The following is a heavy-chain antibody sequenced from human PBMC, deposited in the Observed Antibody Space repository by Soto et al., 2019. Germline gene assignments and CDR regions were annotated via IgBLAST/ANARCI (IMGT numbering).Heavy chain of an antibody. CDR3: ARDHSPYCSSTSCQYGMDV. J-gene: IGHJ6*02. CDR2: IYYSGST. CDR1: GGSVSSGSYY. Sequence: QVQLQESGPGLVKPSETPSLTCTVSGGSVSSGSYYWSWIRQPPGKGLEWIGYIYYSGSTNYNPSLKSRVTISVDTSKNQFSLKLSSVTAADTAVYYCARDHSPYCSSTSCQYGMDVWGQGTTVTVSS. D-gene: IGHD2-2*01. V-gene: IGHV4-61*01.